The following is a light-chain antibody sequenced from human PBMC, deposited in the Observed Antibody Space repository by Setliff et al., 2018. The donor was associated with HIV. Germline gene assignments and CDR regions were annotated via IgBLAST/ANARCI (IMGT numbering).Light chain of an antibody. CDR2: DVS. V-gene: IGLV2-11*01. CDR3: CSYAGSYTYV. Sequence: QSALAQPASVSGSPGQSITISCTGTSSDVGGYNYVSWYQQHPGKAPKLMIYDVSNRPSGVPDRFSGSKSGNTASLTISGLQPEDEADYYCCSYAGSYTYVFATGTKVTVL. J-gene: IGLJ1*01. CDR1: SSDVGGYNY.